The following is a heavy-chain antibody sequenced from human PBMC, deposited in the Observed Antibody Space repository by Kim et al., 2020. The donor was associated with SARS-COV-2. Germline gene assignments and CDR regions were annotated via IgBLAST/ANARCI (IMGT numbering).Heavy chain of an antibody. CDR3: ARLPIYGDYVSAASIDY. J-gene: IGHJ4*02. V-gene: IGHV4-39*01. Sequence: LKSRVTISVDTSKNQFSLKLSSVTAADTAVYYCARLPIYGDYVSAASIDYWGQGTLVTVSS. D-gene: IGHD4-17*01.